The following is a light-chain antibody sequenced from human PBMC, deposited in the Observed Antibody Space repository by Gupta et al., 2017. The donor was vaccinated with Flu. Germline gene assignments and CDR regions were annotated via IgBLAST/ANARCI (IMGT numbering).Light chain of an antibody. CDR2: LRSDGSY. V-gene: IGLV4-69*01. CDR3: QTWGTGIV. CDR1: SGHSSYG. J-gene: IGLJ3*02. Sequence: SVKLTCTLSSGHSSYGIAWHQQQPEKGPRYLMNLRSDGSYSKGDGIPDRFSGSSSGSERYLTISSLQSEDEADYYCQTWGTGIVFGGGTKLTVV.